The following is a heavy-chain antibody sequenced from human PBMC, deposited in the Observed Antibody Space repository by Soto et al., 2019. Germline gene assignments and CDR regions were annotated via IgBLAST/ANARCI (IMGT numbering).Heavy chain of an antibody. Sequence: QITLKESGPTLVKPTQTLTLTCTFSGFSLSTSGVGVGWIRQPPGQALECLALIYWDDDKRYSPSLKNKLTITKDTFKNQVVLTMTNMDPVDTATYYCARRITNDFNYWYFDFWGRGTLVTVSS. V-gene: IGHV2-5*02. CDR2: IYWDDDK. D-gene: IGHD1-1*01. J-gene: IGHJ2*01. CDR3: ARRITNDFNYWYFDF. CDR1: GFSLSTSGVG.